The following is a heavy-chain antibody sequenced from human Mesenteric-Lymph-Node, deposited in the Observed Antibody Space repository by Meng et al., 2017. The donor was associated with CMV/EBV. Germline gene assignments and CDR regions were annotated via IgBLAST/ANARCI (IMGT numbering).Heavy chain of an antibody. J-gene: IGHJ2*01. Sequence: ASGFTFSSYGMGWVREAPGKGLEWVSAISGSGGTTYYADSAKGRFTISRDSSENTLSLQMNSLRAGDTAIYYCVRLYGDYLNWYFDLWGRGTLVTVSS. CDR3: VRLYGDYLNWYFDL. CDR2: ISGSGGTT. CDR1: GFTFSSYG. V-gene: IGHV3-23*01. D-gene: IGHD4-17*01.